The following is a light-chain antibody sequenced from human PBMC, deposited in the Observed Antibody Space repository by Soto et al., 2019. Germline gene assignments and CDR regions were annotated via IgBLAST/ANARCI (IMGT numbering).Light chain of an antibody. CDR1: QSISNH. CDR2: AAS. J-gene: IGKJ1*01. Sequence: GARVIITCRASQSISNHLNWYQQKPGKAPKLLIFAASSLQSGVPSRFSGSRSGPDFTLTISSLQPEDFATYYCQQRYSSPPTFGQGTKVDIK. CDR3: QQRYSSPPT. V-gene: IGKV1-39*01.